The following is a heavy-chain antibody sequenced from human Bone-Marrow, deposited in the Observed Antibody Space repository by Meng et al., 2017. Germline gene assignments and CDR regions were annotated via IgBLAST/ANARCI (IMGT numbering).Heavy chain of an antibody. Sequence: GESLKISCADSGFTFSSYEMNWVSQAPGRGLEWVSYISSSGSTIYDADSVKGRFTISRDNAKNSLYLQMNSLRAEDTAVYYCARAWYFDLWGRGTLVTVSS. CDR1: GFTFSSYE. CDR3: ARAWYFDL. J-gene: IGHJ2*01. V-gene: IGHV3-48*03. CDR2: ISSSGSTI.